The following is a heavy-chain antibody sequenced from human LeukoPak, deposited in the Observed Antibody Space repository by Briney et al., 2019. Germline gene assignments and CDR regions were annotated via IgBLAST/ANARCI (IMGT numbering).Heavy chain of an antibody. Sequence: PSQTLSLTCTVSGGSISSGDYYWSWIRQPPGKGLEWIGYIYYSGSTYYNPSLESRVTISVDTSKNQFSLKLSSVTAADTAVYYCARVVDYYDSSGITIDYWGQGTLVTVSS. V-gene: IGHV4-30-4*08. CDR2: IYYSGST. J-gene: IGHJ4*02. CDR1: GGSISSGDYY. D-gene: IGHD3-22*01. CDR3: ARVVDYYDSSGITIDY.